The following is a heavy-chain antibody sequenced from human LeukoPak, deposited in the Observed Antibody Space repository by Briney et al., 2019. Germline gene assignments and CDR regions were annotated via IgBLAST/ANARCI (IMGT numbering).Heavy chain of an antibody. CDR3: ARDWGLITFGGVIAPPGY. D-gene: IGHD3-16*02. CDR1: GFTLSSYW. Sequence: PGGSLRLSCAASGFTLSSYWMHWVRQAPGKGLVWVSRINSDGSSTNYADSVKGRFTISRDNAKNTLYLQMNSLRAEDTAVYYCARDWGLITFGGVIAPPGYWGQGTLVTVSS. J-gene: IGHJ4*02. V-gene: IGHV3-74*01. CDR2: INSDGSST.